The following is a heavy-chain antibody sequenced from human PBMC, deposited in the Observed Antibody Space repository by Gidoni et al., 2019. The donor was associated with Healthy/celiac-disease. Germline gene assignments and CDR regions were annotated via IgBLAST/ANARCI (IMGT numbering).Heavy chain of an antibody. J-gene: IGHJ4*02. V-gene: IGHV3-48*01. CDR3: ARGPNPGIAVAGTVY. CDR1: GFTFSGYS. D-gene: IGHD6-19*01. Sequence: EVQLVESGGGLVQPGGSLRLACAASGFTFSGYSMNWVRKAPGKGLEWVSYISSSSITIYYADSGKGRFTISRDNAKNSLYLQMNSLRAEYTAVYYCARGPNPGIAVAGTVYWGQGTLVTVSS. CDR2: ISSSSITI.